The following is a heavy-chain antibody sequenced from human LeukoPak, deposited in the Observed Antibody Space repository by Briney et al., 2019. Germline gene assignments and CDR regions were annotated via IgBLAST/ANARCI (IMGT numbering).Heavy chain of an antibody. D-gene: IGHD3-9*01. CDR1: GFTFSSYW. CDR3: ARITDDILTGRTEGLGAFDI. Sequence: GGSLRLSCAASGFTFSSYWMSWVRQAPGKGLEWVANIKQDGSEKYYVDSVKGRFTISRDNAKNSLYLQMNSLRAEDTAVYYCARITDDILTGRTEGLGAFDIWGQGTMVTVSS. J-gene: IGHJ3*02. CDR2: IKQDGSEK. V-gene: IGHV3-7*01.